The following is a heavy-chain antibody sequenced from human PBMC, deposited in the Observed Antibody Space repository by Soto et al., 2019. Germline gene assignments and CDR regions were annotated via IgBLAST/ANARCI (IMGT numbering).Heavy chain of an antibody. CDR2: ISAYNGNT. J-gene: IGHJ4*02. CDR3: AIASLIAAFGTSDS. D-gene: IGHD6-13*01. V-gene: IGHV1-18*01. CDR1: GYTFTSYG. Sequence: QVQLVQSGAEVKKPGASVKVSCKASGYTFTSYGISWVRQAPGQGLEWMGWISAYNGNTNYAQKLQGRVTMTTDTATSIRHIELRILRSSDTAVYYCAIASLIAAFGTSDSWGQGTLVTV.